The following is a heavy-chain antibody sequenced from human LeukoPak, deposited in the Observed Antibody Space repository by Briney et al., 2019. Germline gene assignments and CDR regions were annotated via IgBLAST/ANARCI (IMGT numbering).Heavy chain of an antibody. CDR1: GYTFTSYD. J-gene: IGHJ4*02. CDR3: ARGPPNWGYDY. V-gene: IGHV1-8*01. Sequence: ASVKVSCKASGYTFTSYDFNWVRQATGQRSEWMGWMSPNSGDTGYAQKFQDRVTMTRNTSISTAYMELSSLRSDDTAVYYCARGPPNWGYDYWGPGTLVIVSS. CDR2: MSPNSGDT. D-gene: IGHD7-27*01.